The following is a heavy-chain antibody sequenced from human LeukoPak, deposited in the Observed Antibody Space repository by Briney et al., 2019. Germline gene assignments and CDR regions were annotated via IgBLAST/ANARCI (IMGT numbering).Heavy chain of an antibody. CDR2: IWYDGSNK. CDR1: GFTFSSYG. CDR3: ARDQRYYGMDV. J-gene: IGHJ6*02. V-gene: IGHV3-33*01. Sequence: PGGPLRLSCAASGFTFSSYGMHWVRQAPGKGLEWVAVIWYDGSNKYYADSVKGRFTISRDNSKNTLYLQMNSLRAEDTAVYYCARDQRYYGMDVWGQGTTVTVSS.